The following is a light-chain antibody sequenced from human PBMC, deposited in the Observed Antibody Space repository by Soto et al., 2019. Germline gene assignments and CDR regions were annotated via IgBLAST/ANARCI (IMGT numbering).Light chain of an antibody. V-gene: IGLV2-14*03. CDR1: SSVFNYYNS. CDR2: SVS. J-gene: IGLJ1*01. Sequence: QSVLTQPASVSGSPGQSITISCSGTSSVFNYYNSVSWYQHHPGKAPKLMIYSVSNRPSGVSSRFSGSESGNTASLTISGLQAEDEADYSCTSYTSSSTYVFGTGTKVTVL. CDR3: TSYTSSSTYV.